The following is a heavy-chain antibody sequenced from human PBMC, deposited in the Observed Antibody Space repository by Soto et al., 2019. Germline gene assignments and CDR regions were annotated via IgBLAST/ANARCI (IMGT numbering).Heavy chain of an antibody. CDR2: IKQDGSEK. Sequence: EVQLVESGGGLVQPGGSLRLSCAASGFTFSSYWMSWVRQAPGKGLEWVANIKQDGSEKYYEYSVKGRFTASRDNAENSLYLQMNSLRAEDTAVYYCARDHSRTYCRGYDTGTYWGQGTLVTVSS. CDR3: ARDHSRTYCRGYDTGTY. D-gene: IGHD6-25*01. CDR1: GFTFSSYW. J-gene: IGHJ4*02. V-gene: IGHV3-7*01.